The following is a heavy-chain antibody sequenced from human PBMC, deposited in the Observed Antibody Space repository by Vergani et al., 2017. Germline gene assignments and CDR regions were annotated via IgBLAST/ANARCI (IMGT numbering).Heavy chain of an antibody. CDR2: MDPSDSYT. Sequence: EVQLVQSGAEVKKPGESLRISCKGSGYSFTSYWISWVRQMPGKGLEWMGRMDPSDSYTNYSPSFPGHVTISADKSISTAYLQWSSLKASDTAMYYCARSGWGAAAGTLEYGMDVWGQGTTVTVSS. V-gene: IGHV5-10-1*03. CDR1: GYSFTSYW. J-gene: IGHJ6*02. D-gene: IGHD6-13*01. CDR3: ARSGWGAAAGTLEYGMDV.